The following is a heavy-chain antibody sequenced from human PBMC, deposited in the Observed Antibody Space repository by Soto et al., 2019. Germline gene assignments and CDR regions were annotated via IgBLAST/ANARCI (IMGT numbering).Heavy chain of an antibody. D-gene: IGHD6-13*01. CDR1: APSMTTGGFA. CDR2: LYHRAST. CDR3: TRGSAAPLSILYFDT. V-gene: IGHV4-30-2*01. Sequence: SETLSVTCALYAPSMTTGGFAWTWVRQPLGGGLEWIGHLYHRASTQYNPSLKGRVSISVDTSSSLFSLSLTSLTAADTAVYFCTRGSAAPLSILYFDTWGQGTTVTVSS. J-gene: IGHJ4*02.